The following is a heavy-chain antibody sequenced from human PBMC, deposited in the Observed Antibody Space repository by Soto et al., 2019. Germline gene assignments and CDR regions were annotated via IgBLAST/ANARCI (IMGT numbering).Heavy chain of an antibody. CDR1: GFTFSSYG. Sequence: GGSLRLSCAASGFTFSSYGMHWVRQAPGKGLEWVAVISYDGSNKYYADSVKGRFTISRDNSKNTLYLQMNSLRAEDTAVYYCAKDMGDVVVPYGMDVWGQGTTVTVSS. V-gene: IGHV3-30*18. J-gene: IGHJ6*02. CDR3: AKDMGDVVVPYGMDV. CDR2: ISYDGSNK. D-gene: IGHD2-2*01.